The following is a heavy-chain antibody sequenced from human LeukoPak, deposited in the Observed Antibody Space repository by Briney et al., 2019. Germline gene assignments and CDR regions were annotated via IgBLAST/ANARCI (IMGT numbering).Heavy chain of an antibody. V-gene: IGHV1-18*01. CDR2: SNAYSGDT. Sequence: ASVKVSCKVSDYRFTTYGISWVRQAPGQGLEWMGWSNAYSGDTDYSQNFQDRVTIATDTSTATAYMDLRSLRPDDTAVYYCVFGECSSTSCYPRRDYWGQGTLVTVSS. CDR1: DYRFTTYG. J-gene: IGHJ4*02. D-gene: IGHD2-2*01. CDR3: VFGECSSTSCYPRRDY.